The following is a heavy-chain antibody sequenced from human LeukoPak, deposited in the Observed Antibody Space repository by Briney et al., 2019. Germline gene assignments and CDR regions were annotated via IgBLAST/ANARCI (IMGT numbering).Heavy chain of an antibody. D-gene: IGHD3-16*02. CDR3: AKVRDTFGLYYYMDV. CDR1: GFTVSNNY. J-gene: IGHJ6*03. CDR2: IYSGGST. V-gene: IGHV3-66*01. Sequence: SGGSLRLSCAASGFTVSNNYMSWVRQAPGKGLEWVSLIYSGGSTYYADSVRGRFTISRDNSKNTLYLQMNSLRAEDTAVYYCAKVRDTFGLYYYMDVWGKGTTVIVSS.